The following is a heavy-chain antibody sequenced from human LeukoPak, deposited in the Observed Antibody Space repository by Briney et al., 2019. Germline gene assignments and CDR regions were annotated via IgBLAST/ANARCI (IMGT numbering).Heavy chain of an antibody. Sequence: GGSLRLSCAASGFTFSRYWMSWVRQAPGKGLEWVANIKKDGSEKYYVDSVKGRFTISRDNAKNSLFLQMNSLGAEDTAVYYCARDIGWFYFDYWGQGSLVTVSS. J-gene: IGHJ4*02. CDR2: IKKDGSEK. CDR1: GFTFSRYW. CDR3: ARDIGWFYFDY. V-gene: IGHV3-7*01. D-gene: IGHD6-19*01.